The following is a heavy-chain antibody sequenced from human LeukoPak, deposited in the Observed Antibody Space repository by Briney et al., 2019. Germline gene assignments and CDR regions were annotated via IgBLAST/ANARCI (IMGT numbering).Heavy chain of an antibody. D-gene: IGHD3-22*01. J-gene: IGHJ6*02. CDR2: ISYDGSSK. Sequence: GGSLRLSCAASGFTFSTYAMHWVRQAPGKGLEWVAVISYDGSSKYYADSVKGRFTISRDNSKNTLYLQMNSLRAEDTAVYYRAREWDQGYYDSSGYWLSYGMDVWGQGTTVTVSS. CDR3: AREWDQGYYDSSGYWLSYGMDV. V-gene: IGHV3-30-3*01. CDR1: GFTFSTYA.